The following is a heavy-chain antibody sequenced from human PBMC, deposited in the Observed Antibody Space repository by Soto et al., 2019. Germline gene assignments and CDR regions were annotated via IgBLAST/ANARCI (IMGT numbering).Heavy chain of an antibody. V-gene: IGHV3-73*01. Sequence: GGSLRLSCAASGFTFSDSAMHWVRQASGKGLEWVGRIRSKANSYATAYAASVKGRFTISRDDSKNTAYLQMNSLKTEDTAVYYCTRRAVDRYSRTYYYGMDVWGQGTTVTVSS. CDR2: IRSKANSYAT. CDR3: TRRAVDRYSRTYYYGMDV. CDR1: GFTFSDSA. J-gene: IGHJ6*02. D-gene: IGHD5-18*01.